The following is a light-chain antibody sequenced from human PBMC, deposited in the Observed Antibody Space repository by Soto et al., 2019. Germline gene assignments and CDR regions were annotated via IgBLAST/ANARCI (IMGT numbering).Light chain of an antibody. CDR2: GAV. J-gene: IGKJ1*01. CDR1: QSVSGIY. Sequence: DIVLTQTPDTLSLSVGEGAALSCRASQSVSGIYLSWFQQRFGQPPRLLIYGAVNRATGVPDRFSGDGSGTDFTLTISRLEPEDSGVYYCQQFETSSTFGQGTKVEIK. V-gene: IGKV3-20*01. CDR3: QQFETSST.